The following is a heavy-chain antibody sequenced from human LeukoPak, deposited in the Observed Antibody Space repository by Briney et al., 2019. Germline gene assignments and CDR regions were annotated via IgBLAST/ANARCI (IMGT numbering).Heavy chain of an antibody. CDR1: GYSISSGYY. Sequence: PSETLSLTCAVSGYSISSGYYWGWIRQPPGKGLEWIGSIYHSGSTYYNPSLKSRVTISVDTSKHQFSLKLSSVIAADTAVYYCASSSSIAAAGARDYWGQGTLVTVSS. V-gene: IGHV4-38-2*01. J-gene: IGHJ4*02. CDR3: ASSSSIAAAGARDY. D-gene: IGHD6-13*01. CDR2: IYHSGST.